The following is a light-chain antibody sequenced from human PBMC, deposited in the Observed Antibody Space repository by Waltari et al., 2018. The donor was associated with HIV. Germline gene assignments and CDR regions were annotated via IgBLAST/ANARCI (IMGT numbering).Light chain of an antibody. CDR2: AAS. J-gene: IGKJ3*01. Sequence: DIQMTQSPSSLSASVGDRVTIACRASQSINTYLNWYQQQPGKAPKLLIYAASSLQSGVPSRFSGSGSGTDFTLTISSLQPEDFATYYCQQSYTTPLTFGPGTKVDIK. CDR1: QSINTY. V-gene: IGKV1-39*01. CDR3: QQSYTTPLT.